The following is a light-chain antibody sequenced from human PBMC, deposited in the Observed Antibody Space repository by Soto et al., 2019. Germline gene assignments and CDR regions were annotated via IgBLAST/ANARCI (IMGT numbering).Light chain of an antibody. V-gene: IGLV2-14*01. CDR1: SSEVGGYNY. Sequence: QSVLTQPASVSGSPGESITISCTGTSSEVGGYNYVSWYQQHPGKAPKLMIYDGSNRPSGVSNRFSGSKSGNTASLTISVLQAEDEADYYCSSYTSSSTDYVFGTGTKVTVL. CDR2: DGS. CDR3: SSYTSSSTDYV. J-gene: IGLJ1*01.